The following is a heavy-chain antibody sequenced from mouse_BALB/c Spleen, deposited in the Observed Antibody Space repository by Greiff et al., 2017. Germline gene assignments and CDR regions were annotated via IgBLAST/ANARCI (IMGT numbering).Heavy chain of an antibody. D-gene: IGHD2-1*01. CDR2: IYPSDSYT. V-gene: IGHV1-69*02. CDR3: TSPSYGKGAMDY. J-gene: IGHJ4*01. CDR1: GYTFTSYW. Sequence: QVQLQQPGAELVRPGASVKLSCKASGYTFTSYWINWVKQRPGQGLEWIGNIYPSDSYTNYNQKFKDKATLTVDKSSSTAYMQLSSPTSEDSAVYDCTSPSYGKGAMDYWGQGTSVTVSS.